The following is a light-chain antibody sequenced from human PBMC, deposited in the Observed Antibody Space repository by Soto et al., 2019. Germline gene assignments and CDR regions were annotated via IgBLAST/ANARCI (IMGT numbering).Light chain of an antibody. J-gene: IGLJ1*01. V-gene: IGLV2-14*01. CDR3: TSYTSSSTYV. Sequence: QSALTQPASVSGSPGQSITISCTGTSSDVGGYNYVSWYQQHPGKAPQLMIYDVSNRPSGVSNRFSGSKSGNTASPTISGLQAEDESDYYCTSYTSSSTYVFGTGTKLTVL. CDR1: SSDVGGYNY. CDR2: DVS.